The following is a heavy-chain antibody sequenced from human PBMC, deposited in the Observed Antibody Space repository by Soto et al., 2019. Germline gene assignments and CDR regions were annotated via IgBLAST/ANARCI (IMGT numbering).Heavy chain of an antibody. Sequence: QMQLVQSGPEVKKPGTSVKVSCKASGFTFTSSAVQWVRQARGQRLEWIGWIVVGSGNTNYAQKFRERVTITEDMSTSTAYMELSSLRSEDTAVYYCAAARTYCGGDCYVDWGQGTLVTVSS. CDR2: IVVGSGNT. CDR3: AAARTYCGGDCYVD. CDR1: GFTFTSSA. J-gene: IGHJ4*02. D-gene: IGHD2-21*02. V-gene: IGHV1-58*01.